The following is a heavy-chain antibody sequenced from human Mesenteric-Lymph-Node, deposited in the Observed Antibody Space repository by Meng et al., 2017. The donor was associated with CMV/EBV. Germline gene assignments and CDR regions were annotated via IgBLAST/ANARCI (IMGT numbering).Heavy chain of an antibody. J-gene: IGHJ6*02. Sequence: GESLKISCAAAGFTVSSNYMSWVRQAPGKGLEWVSTIYSDGDTFYADSMRGRFTISRDSSKNTLYLQMNSLRADDTAVYYCTRPGTTYCGGDCYFDYGMDVWGQGTTVTVSS. CDR2: IYSDGDT. CDR3: TRPGTTYCGGDCYFDYGMDV. D-gene: IGHD2-21*01. V-gene: IGHV3-53*01. CDR1: GFTVSSNY.